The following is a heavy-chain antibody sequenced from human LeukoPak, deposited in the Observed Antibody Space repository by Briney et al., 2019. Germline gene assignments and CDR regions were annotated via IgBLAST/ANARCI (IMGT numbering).Heavy chain of an antibody. J-gene: IGHJ4*02. V-gene: IGHV3-33*08. CDR1: GFTFSSYS. CDR3: ARDSGSYYVEFDY. CDR2: IWYDGSNK. Sequence: GGSLRLSCAASGFTFSSYSMNWVRQAPGKGLEWVAVIWYDGSNKYYADSVKGRFTISRDNSKNTLYLQMNSLRAEDTAVYYCARDSGSYYVEFDYWGQGTLVTVSS. D-gene: IGHD1-26*01.